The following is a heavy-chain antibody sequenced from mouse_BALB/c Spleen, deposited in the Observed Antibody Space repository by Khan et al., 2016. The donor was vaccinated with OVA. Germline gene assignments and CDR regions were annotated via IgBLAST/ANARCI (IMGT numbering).Heavy chain of an antibody. CDR1: GYSITSDYG. CDR3: ARTGRIEY. CDR2: ISYSGST. J-gene: IGHJ2*01. D-gene: IGHD1-1*01. V-gene: IGHV3-2*02. Sequence: EVQLLETGPGLVKPSQSLSLTCTVTGYSITSDYGWNWIRQFPGNKLEWMGYISYSGSTNYTPSLKSRISITRDTSKNQFFLQLNSVTTEDTATYSCARTGRIEYWGQGTTLTVSS.